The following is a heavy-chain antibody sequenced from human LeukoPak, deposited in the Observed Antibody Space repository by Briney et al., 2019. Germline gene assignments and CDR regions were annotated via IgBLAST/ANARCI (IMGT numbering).Heavy chain of an antibody. CDR3: ARDLTGYSSSWESEY. CDR2: INPSGGST. Sequence: ASVKVSCKASGYTFTNYYIHWVRQAPGQGLEWMGIINPSGGSTRYAQKFQGRVTMTRDTSTGTVYMELSGLTSEDTAVYYCARDLTGYSSSWESEYWGQGTLVTVPS. V-gene: IGHV1-46*01. J-gene: IGHJ4*02. D-gene: IGHD6-13*01. CDR1: GYTFTNYY.